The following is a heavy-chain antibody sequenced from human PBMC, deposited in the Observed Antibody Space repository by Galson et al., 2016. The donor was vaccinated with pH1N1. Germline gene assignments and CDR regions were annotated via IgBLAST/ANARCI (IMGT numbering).Heavy chain of an antibody. CDR2: IYYSGST. CDR1: GASISSRSYY. V-gene: IGHV4-39*07. Sequence: SETLSLTCTVSGASISSRSYYWAWIRQPPGKGLEWIGSIYYSGSTYYNPSLKSRVTISEDTSRNQFSLKLSSVTAADTAMYYCAKVSNSGDFWSGYYIDDWGQGTVVTVPS. J-gene: IGHJ4*02. CDR3: AKVSNSGDFWSGYYIDD. D-gene: IGHD3-3*01.